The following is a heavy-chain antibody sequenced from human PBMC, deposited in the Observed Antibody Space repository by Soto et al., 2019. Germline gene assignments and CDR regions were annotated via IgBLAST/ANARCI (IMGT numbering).Heavy chain of an antibody. J-gene: IGHJ5*02. D-gene: IGHD3-10*01. CDR2: INHSGST. V-gene: IGHV4-34*01. CDR3: ARLARVRGVIIPPSNWFDP. CDR1: GGSFSDYY. Sequence: SETLSLTCAVYGGSFSDYYWSWIRQPPGKGLEWIGEINHSGSTNYNPSLKSRVTISVDTSKNQFSLKLSSVTAADTAVYYCARLARVRGVIIPPSNWFDPWGQGTLVTVSS.